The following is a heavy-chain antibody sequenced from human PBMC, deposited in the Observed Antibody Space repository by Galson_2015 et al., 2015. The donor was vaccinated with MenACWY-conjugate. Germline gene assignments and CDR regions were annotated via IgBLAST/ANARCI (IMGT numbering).Heavy chain of an antibody. J-gene: IGHJ5*02. CDR3: ARGHLKLEP. V-gene: IGHV3-7*01. CDR1: GFTFSTDW. Sequence: SLRLSCAPSGFTFSTDWMSWVRQAPGKGLEWVANIKRDGSEKYYVDSVKGRFTISRDNAKNSLYLQMNSLRVEDTAVYYCARGHLKLEPWGQGTLVTVSS. CDR2: IKRDGSEK.